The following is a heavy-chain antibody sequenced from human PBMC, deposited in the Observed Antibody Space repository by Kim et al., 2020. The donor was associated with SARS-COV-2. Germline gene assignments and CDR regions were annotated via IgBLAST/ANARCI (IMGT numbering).Heavy chain of an antibody. CDR2: GST. J-gene: IGHJ4*02. V-gene: IGHV3-66*01. D-gene: IGHD6-19*01. CDR3: SSSGWYANY. Sequence: GSTYYADSVKGRFTISRDNSKNTLYLQMNSLRAEYTAVYYCSSSGWYANYWGQGTLVTVSS.